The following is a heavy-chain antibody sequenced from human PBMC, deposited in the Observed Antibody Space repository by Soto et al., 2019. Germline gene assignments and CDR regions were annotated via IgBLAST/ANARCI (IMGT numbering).Heavy chain of an antibody. Sequence: EVQLLESGGGLVQPEGSLRLSCAASGFTFSSHAMSWVRRAPGKGLEWVSAISYSGTTTYYAESVKGRFTISRDNSKNTLYLQMNSLRVEDTAIYYCAKRFTLFGEVKLSPDFDYWGQGTLVTVSS. D-gene: IGHD3-3*01. J-gene: IGHJ4*02. V-gene: IGHV3-23*01. CDR2: ISYSGTTT. CDR1: GFTFSSHA. CDR3: AKRFTLFGEVKLSPDFDY.